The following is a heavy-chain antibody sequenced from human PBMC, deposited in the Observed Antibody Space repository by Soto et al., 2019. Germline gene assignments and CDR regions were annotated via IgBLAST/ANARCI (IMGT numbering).Heavy chain of an antibody. CDR3: AAIDSFCSGSWCDT. V-gene: IGHV1-8*02. CDR1: GYTFPNND. Sequence: GASVKVSCKASGYTFPNNDVSWVRQSTGQGLEWMGWMNPGSGDTGYAQKFQGRVTMTRDISIATAYMELNSLTSEDTAIYYCAAIDSFCSGSWCDTWAQGTLATDSS. J-gene: IGHJ5*01. CDR2: MNPGSGDT. D-gene: IGHD3-10*02.